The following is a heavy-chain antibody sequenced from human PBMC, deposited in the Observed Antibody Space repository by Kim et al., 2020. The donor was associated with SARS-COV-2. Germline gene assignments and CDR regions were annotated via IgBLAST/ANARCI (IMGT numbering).Heavy chain of an antibody. V-gene: IGHV3-49*03. CDR3: TRILGFDWVLSPYY. J-gene: IGHJ6*01. CDR2: VRSEPYGGTA. D-gene: IGHD3-9*01. CDR1: GFTFDDFA. Sequence: GGSPRLSCTASGFTFDDFAMSWFRHAPGKGLEWVGFVRSEPYGGTAEYAASVEGRFTISRDDSKSIAYLQMESLQTEDTAVYYCTRILGFDWVLSPYY.